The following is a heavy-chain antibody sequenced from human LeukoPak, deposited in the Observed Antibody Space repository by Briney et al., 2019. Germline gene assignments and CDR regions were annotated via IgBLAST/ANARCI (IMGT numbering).Heavy chain of an antibody. CDR3: ARALEMGETNY. CDR1: GYSISSGYY. Sequence: SETLSLTCTVSGYSISSGYYRGWIRQPPGKGLEWIGSIYHSGSTYYNPSLKSRVTISVDTSKNQFSLKLSSVTAADTAVYYCARALEMGETNYWGQGTLVTVSS. CDR2: IYHSGST. V-gene: IGHV4-38-2*02. J-gene: IGHJ4*02. D-gene: IGHD5-24*01.